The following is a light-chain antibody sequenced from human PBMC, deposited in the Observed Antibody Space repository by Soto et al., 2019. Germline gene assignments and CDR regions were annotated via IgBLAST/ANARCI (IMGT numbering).Light chain of an antibody. CDR2: GAS. CDR3: QQYGDSPFT. CDR1: QSVRSSN. Sequence: EIVLTQSPGTLSLSPGERATLSCRASQSVRSSNLAWYQQKPGQAPRLLIYGASTKATGIPDRFSGSGSGTDFTLTLSRLEHEDFAVYYCQQYGDSPFTFGQGTELEIK. V-gene: IGKV3-20*01. J-gene: IGKJ2*01.